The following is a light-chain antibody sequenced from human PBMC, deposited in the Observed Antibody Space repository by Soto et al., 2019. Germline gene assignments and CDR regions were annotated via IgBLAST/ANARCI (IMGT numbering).Light chain of an antibody. CDR1: SSTVGGFNV. V-gene: IGLV2-23*01. CDR3: CSYVGATTYV. CDR2: EGI. Sequence: QSALTQPASVSGSPGQSITISYTGTSSTVGGFNVVSWYQQHPGKAPKVIIYEGIKRPSGVSNRFSGSNSGSTASLTISGLQAEDEADYYCCSYVGATTYVFGTGTKVTVL. J-gene: IGLJ1*01.